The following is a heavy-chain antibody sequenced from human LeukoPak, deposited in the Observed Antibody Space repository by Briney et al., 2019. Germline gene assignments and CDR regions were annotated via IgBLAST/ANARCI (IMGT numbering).Heavy chain of an antibody. Sequence: GGSLRLSFAASGFTFISYGMNWVRQAPGKGREWVSSISSGSSYIYYADSVKGRFTISRDNAKNSLYLQMNSLRAEDTAVYYCASLGSDFDYWGQGTLVTVSS. D-gene: IGHD2-15*01. CDR2: ISSGSSYI. V-gene: IGHV3-21*01. CDR3: ASLGSDFDY. J-gene: IGHJ4*02. CDR1: GFTFISYG.